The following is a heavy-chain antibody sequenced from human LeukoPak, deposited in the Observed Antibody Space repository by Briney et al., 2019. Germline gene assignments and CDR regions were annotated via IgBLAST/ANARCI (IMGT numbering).Heavy chain of an antibody. J-gene: IGHJ4*02. D-gene: IGHD3-10*01. CDR1: GFTFADYA. CDR3: TKGPDYYGTFDY. CDR2: LSWNSGSI. V-gene: IGHV3-9*01. Sequence: GGSLRLSCAASGFTFADYAMHWVRQAPGKGLEWVSGLSWNSGSITYADSVKGRFTITRDNAKKALYLQMNNLRVEDTALYYCTKGPDYYGTFDYWGQGTLVTVSS.